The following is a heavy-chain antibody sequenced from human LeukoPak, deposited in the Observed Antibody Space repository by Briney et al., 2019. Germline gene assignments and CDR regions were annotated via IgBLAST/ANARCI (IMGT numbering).Heavy chain of an antibody. CDR1: GFTVSSNY. J-gene: IGHJ5*02. V-gene: IGHV3-53*01. CDR3: AKDGYGSGSSHPKNWFDP. CDR2: IYSGSSST. Sequence: GRSLRLSCAASGFTVSSNYMSWVRQAPGKGLEWVSVIYSGSSSTYYTDSVKGRFTISRHNSKNTLYLQMNSLRAEDTAVYYCAKDGYGSGSSHPKNWFDPWGQGTLVTVSS. D-gene: IGHD3-10*01.